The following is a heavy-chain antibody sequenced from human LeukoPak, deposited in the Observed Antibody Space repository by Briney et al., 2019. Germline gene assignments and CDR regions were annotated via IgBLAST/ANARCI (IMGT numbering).Heavy chain of an antibody. CDR3: AREPARVPDYYFDY. D-gene: IGHD2-2*01. V-gene: IGHV4-39*07. CDR2: INYSGST. J-gene: IGHJ4*02. Sequence: SEALSLTCTVSGGSISSSTYYWGWIRQPPGKGLEWIGSINYSGSTYYNPSLKSRVTISVDKSKNQFSLNLLSVTAADTAVYYCAREPARVPDYYFDYWGQGTLVTVSS. CDR1: GGSISSSTYY.